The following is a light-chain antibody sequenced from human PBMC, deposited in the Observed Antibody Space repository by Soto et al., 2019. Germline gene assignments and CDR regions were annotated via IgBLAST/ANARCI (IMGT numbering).Light chain of an antibody. V-gene: IGKV3-15*01. J-gene: IGKJ2*01. Sequence: QSPGTVASCAGRRATLSCSGSQSVDRNYFSWHQQNPGQAPRLLISDASTRATGIPARFSGSGPGTEFTLTISTLPSEHLALSSGHQYTRCTPGTFGQGTQLEIK. CDR3: HQYTRCTPGT. CDR1: QSVDRNY. CDR2: DAS.